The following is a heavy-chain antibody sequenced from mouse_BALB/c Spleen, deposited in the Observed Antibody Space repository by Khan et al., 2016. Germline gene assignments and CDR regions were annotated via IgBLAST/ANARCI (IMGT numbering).Heavy chain of an antibody. CDR3: AGWASITTFAY. D-gene: IGHD2-4*01. CDR1: GYTFTSYW. V-gene: IGHV1-7*01. Sequence: QVQLQQSGAELAKPGASVKMSCKASGYTFTSYWMHWVKQRPGQGLEWIGYINPNTGYTEFIQKFKDKATLTADKSSSTAHMQLSSLTSEDSAVYCCAGWASITTFAYWGQGTLVTVST. J-gene: IGHJ3*01. CDR2: INPNTGYT.